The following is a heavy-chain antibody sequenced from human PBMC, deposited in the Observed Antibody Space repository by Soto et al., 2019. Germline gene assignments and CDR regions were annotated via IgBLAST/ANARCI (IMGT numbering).Heavy chain of an antibody. J-gene: IGHJ5*02. CDR1: GYSFTSYG. CDR2: ISTYNGDT. Sequence: QVQLVQSVTEVKKPEASVQVSCNASGYSFTSYGINWVRQAPGLGLEWMGWISTYNGDTNYAQKFQGRVTMTTDTSTTTAYMELRRLTSDDTAVYFCARGDSTGSPRGWFDPWGQGTVVTVSS. D-gene: IGHD6-19*01. CDR3: ARGDSTGSPRGWFDP. V-gene: IGHV1-18*04.